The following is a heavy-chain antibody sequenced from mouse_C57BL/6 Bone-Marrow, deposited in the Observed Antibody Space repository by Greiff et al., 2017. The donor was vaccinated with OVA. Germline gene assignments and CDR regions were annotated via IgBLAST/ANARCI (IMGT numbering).Heavy chain of an antibody. D-gene: IGHD2-3*01. CDR1: GYTFTSYG. V-gene: IGHV1-81*01. J-gene: IGHJ1*03. CDR3: ARPDGYLWYFDV. Sequence: VQLQQSGAELARPGASVKLSCKASGYTFTSYGISWVKQRTGQGLEWIGGIYPRSGNTYYNEKFKGKATLTADKSSSTAYMELRSLTSEDSAVYFCARPDGYLWYFDVWGTGTTVTVSS. CDR2: IYPRSGNT.